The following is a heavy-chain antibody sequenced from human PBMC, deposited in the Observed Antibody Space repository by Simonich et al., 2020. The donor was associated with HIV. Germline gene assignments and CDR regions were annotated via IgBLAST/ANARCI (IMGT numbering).Heavy chain of an antibody. CDR3: ARRYSSGWYVY. V-gene: IGHV1-18*01. J-gene: IGHJ4*02. Sequence: QVQLVQSGAEVKRPGGSVKVSCKASGYSFTSYGVSWVRQAPGQGLEWMGWINTYNGNTNYAQKFQGRVTRTTDTSTSIAYMELRSLTSDDTAVYYCARRYSSGWYVYWGQGTLVTVSS. CDR1: GYSFTSYG. D-gene: IGHD6-19*01. CDR2: INTYNGNT.